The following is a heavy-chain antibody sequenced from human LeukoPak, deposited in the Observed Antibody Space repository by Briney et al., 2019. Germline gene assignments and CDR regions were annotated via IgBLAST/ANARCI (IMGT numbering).Heavy chain of an antibody. Sequence: PGGSLRLSCAASGFTVSSSYMSWVRQAPGKGLEWVSVIYSGGSTYYADSVKGRFTISRDNSKNTLYLQMNSLRAEDTAVYYCARDKGIQPDYYYYGMDVWGQGTTVTVSS. CDR2: IYSGGST. CDR3: ARDKGIQPDYYYYGMDV. J-gene: IGHJ6*02. CDR1: GFTVSSSY. D-gene: IGHD1-1*01. V-gene: IGHV3-66*02.